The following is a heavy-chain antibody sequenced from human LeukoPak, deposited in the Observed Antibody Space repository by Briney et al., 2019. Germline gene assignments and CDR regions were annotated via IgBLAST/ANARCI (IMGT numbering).Heavy chain of an antibody. D-gene: IGHD2/OR15-2a*01. J-gene: IGHJ4*02. CDR3: ARQRDTGFSMDY. V-gene: IGHV3-30-3*01. CDR2: ISYDGSNK. Sequence: GGSLRLSCAASGFTFSSYAMHWVRQAPGKGLEWVAVISYDGSNKYYADSVKGRFTISRDYSKNTLYLQMNSLRAEDTAVYYCARQRDTGFSMDYWGQGTLVTVSS. CDR1: GFTFSSYA.